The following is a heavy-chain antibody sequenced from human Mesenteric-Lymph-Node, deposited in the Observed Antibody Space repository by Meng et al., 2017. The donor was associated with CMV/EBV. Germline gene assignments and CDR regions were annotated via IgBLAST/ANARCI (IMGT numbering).Heavy chain of an antibody. D-gene: IGHD3-22*01. CDR2: ISSTSSYI. CDR1: GFTFSSYE. Sequence: GESLKISCAASGFTFSSYEMNWVRQAPGKGLEWVSYISSTSSYIYYADSVRGRFTISRDNAKSSVYLQMNSLRAEDTAVYYCARSGYHYDSSGYSPVDSWGQGTLVTVSS. J-gene: IGHJ4*02. V-gene: IGHV3-21*05. CDR3: ARSGYHYDSSGYSPVDS.